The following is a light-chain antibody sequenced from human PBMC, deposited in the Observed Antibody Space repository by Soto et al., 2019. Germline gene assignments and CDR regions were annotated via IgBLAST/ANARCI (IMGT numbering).Light chain of an antibody. J-gene: IGKJ1*01. CDR2: KAS. Sequence: DIQMTQSPSTLSASVGDRVTITCRASQSITGWLAWYQQKPGKAPKLLIYKASSLESGVPSRFSGSGSGTEFTLTISSLQPDDFATYYCQQYNSYSPVFGQGTKVEIK. CDR1: QSITGW. V-gene: IGKV1-5*03. CDR3: QQYNSYSPV.